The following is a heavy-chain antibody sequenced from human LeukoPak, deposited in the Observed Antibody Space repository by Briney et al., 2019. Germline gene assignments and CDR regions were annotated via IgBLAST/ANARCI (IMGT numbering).Heavy chain of an antibody. V-gene: IGHV5-51*01. CDR1: GDTFTSYW. Sequence: GESLKISCKGSGDTFTSYWIVWVRQMPGKGLEWMGIIYPGDSDTRYSPSFQGQVTISVDKSINTAYLQWSSLRASDTAMYYCARPRVAATPYYFDNWGQGTLVTVSP. CDR2: IYPGDSDT. D-gene: IGHD2-15*01. J-gene: IGHJ4*02. CDR3: ARPRVAATPYYFDN.